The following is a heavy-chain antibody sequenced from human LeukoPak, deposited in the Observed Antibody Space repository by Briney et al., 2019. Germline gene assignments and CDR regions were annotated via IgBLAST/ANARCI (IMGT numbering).Heavy chain of an antibody. V-gene: IGHV3-64D*06. CDR3: VTESPRRLVPDYYYGMDV. J-gene: IGHJ6*04. CDR1: GFTFSSYA. D-gene: IGHD6-19*01. Sequence: GGSLRLSCSAAGFTFSSYAMHWGRQAPGKGLEYVSAISSNGSSTYYADSVKGRFTISRDNSKNTLYLQMSSLRAEDTAVYYCVTESPRRLVPDYYYGMDVWGKGTTVTVSS. CDR2: ISSNGSST.